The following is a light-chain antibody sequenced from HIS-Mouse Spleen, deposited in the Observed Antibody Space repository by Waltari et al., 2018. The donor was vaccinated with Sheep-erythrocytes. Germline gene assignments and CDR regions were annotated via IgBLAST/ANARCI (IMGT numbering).Light chain of an antibody. V-gene: IGLV5-45*03. J-gene: IGLJ3*02. CDR1: SGINVGTDR. Sequence: QAVLTQPSSLSASPGASASLTGTLRSGINVGTDRIYLYQQKPGSPPQSLLSYKSDSDKQQGSGVPSRFSGSKDASANAGILLISGLQSEDEADYYCMIWHSSAWVFGGGTKLTVL. CDR2: YKSDSDK. CDR3: MIWHSSAWV.